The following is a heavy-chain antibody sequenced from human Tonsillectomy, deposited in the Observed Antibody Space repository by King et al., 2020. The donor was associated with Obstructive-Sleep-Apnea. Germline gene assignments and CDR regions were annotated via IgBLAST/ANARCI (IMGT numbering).Heavy chain of an antibody. CDR3: SKLFSLEPDY. CDR1: GWSLRVYI. D-gene: IGHD3-3*01. V-gene: IGHV4-59*08. CDR2: INLIGST. Sequence: QLQESGPGLVKPSETLSLTCTVYGWSLRVYIWGWIREPPGEGLGWVGDINLIGSTHYNPSLKSRVTISVETSTNQFSRKLSSVMAADTAVYYCSKLFSLEPDYWGQGTLVTVSS. J-gene: IGHJ4*02.